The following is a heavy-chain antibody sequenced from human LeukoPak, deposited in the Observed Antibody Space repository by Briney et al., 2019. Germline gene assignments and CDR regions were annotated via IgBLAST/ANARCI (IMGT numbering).Heavy chain of an antibody. CDR1: GFTFTNYA. V-gene: IGHV3-23*01. Sequence: GGSLRLSCAASGFTFTNYAMTWVRQAPGKGLEWVSVIGASGADTYYSDTVKGRFTVSRDNSQNTLFLHMSSLRAEDTAVYFCARRPRDTSGYYLGAFHDWGQGTTVTVSS. CDR2: IGASGADT. D-gene: IGHD3-22*01. CDR3: ARRPRDTSGYYLGAFHD. J-gene: IGHJ3*01.